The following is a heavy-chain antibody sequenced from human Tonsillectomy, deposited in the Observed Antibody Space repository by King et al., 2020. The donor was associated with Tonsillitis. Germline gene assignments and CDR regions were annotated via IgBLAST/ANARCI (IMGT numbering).Heavy chain of an antibody. V-gene: IGHV3-30*04. CDR1: GFTFSTYD. D-gene: IGHD3-9*01. J-gene: IGHJ4*02. CDR2: ISYDGSNK. CDR3: ALGSDGTLIGYLY. Sequence: QVQLVESGGGVVQPGRSLRLSCAASGFTFSTYDMHWVRQAPGKGLEWVADISYDGSNKYYADSVKGRFTISRDNSKNMLFLQMNSLRAEDTAAYYCALGSDGTLIGYLYWGQGTLVTVSS.